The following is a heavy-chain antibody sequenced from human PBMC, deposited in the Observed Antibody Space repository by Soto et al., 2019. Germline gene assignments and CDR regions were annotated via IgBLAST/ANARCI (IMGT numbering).Heavy chain of an antibody. Sequence: SETLSLTCTVSGYSISSGDYWSWIRQTPGKGLAWIGSISHSCTSFYNPSLSSRVTISMHTTNIHFSLKLNSLTATDTAVYYCAIASGGHSGWGHCSDPWGQGTLVTVSS. D-gene: IGHD2-21*02. J-gene: IGHJ5*02. CDR2: ISHSCTS. V-gene: IGHV4-38-2*02. CDR1: GYSISSGDY. CDR3: AIASGGHSGWGHCSDP.